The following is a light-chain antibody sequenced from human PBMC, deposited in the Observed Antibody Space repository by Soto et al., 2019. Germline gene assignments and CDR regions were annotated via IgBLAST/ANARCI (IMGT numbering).Light chain of an antibody. CDR1: QSISSW. CDR3: QQHNSYWT. J-gene: IGKJ1*01. CDR2: KAS. Sequence: DIQMTQSPSTLSASVGDRVTITCRASQSISSWLAWYQQKPGKAPKLLIYKASSLESGVPSRFSGSGSGTECTLTISSLQPDDFATYYCQQHNSYWTFGQGTKVEIK. V-gene: IGKV1-5*03.